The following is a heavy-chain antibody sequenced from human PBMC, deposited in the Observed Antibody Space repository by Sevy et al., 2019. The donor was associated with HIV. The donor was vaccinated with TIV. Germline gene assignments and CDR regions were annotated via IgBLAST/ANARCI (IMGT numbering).Heavy chain of an antibody. CDR1: GFSLESYW. CDR2: IKEDDTVK. CDR3: VRAIQSEGSF. Sequence: GGSLRLSCVASGFSLESYWMNWVRQAPGKPLEWVANIKEDDTVKYYVESVKGCFTISRDNGRNLVYLLMNNLKVEDTALYYCVRAIQSEGSFWGQGTRVTVSS. V-gene: IGHV3-7*04. J-gene: IGHJ4*02. D-gene: IGHD2-21*01.